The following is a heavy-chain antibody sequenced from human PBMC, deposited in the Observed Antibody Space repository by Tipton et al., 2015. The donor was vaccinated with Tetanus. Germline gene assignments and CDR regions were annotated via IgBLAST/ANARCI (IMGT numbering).Heavy chain of an antibody. D-gene: IGHD3-10*01. CDR3: ARLPKHYSATGST. V-gene: IGHV5-51*01. CDR1: GHNSRSYW. CDR2: IYPGDSDA. Sequence: QLVQSGAEVKKPGEYLKMSCKISGHNSRSYWISWVRQMTGKGLEWMGIIYPGDSDATYSPSFQGQGTISLDKSISTAYLQWSSLKASDTAIYFCARLPKHYSATGSTWGQGTLVTVSS. J-gene: IGHJ5*02.